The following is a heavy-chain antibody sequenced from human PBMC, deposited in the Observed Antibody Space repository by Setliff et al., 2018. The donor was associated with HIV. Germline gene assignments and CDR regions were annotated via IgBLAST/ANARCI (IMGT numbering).Heavy chain of an antibody. Sequence: SETLSLTCTVSGGSISSHYWSWIRQPPGKGLEWIGYISYSGSTKYNPSLKSRVTISVDTSKKHFSLRLTSVTAADTAVYFCARGDIETDYDYVDIYYYNYMDVWGKGTTVTVSS. CDR1: GGSISSHY. J-gene: IGHJ6*03. CDR3: ARGDIETDYDYVDIYYYNYMDV. V-gene: IGHV4-59*08. CDR2: ISYSGST. D-gene: IGHD5-12*01.